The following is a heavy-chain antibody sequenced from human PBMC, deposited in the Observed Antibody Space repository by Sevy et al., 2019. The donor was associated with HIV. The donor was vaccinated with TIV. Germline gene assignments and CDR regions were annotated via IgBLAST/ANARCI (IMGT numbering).Heavy chain of an antibody. V-gene: IGHV3-11*01. Sequence: GGSLRLSCAASGFTFSDHYMYWVRQAPGKGLEWVSYISSSGSGVHYADSVRGRVTISRDNAKNSIYLQMNSLRAEDTAVYYCASNLGYCSGERCYYFDYWGQGTLVTVSS. CDR1: GFTFSDHY. D-gene: IGHD2-15*01. CDR2: ISSSGSGV. CDR3: ASNLGYCSGERCYYFDY. J-gene: IGHJ4*02.